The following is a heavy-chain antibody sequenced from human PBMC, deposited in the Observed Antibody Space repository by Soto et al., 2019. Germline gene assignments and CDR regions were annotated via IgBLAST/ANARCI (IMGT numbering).Heavy chain of an antibody. V-gene: IGHV4-31*01. CDR3: ARSSGWYGDY. Sequence: QVQLQESGPGLVKPSQTLSLTCTVSGGSISSGGYYWSWIRQHPGKGLEWIGYIYYSGSTYYNPSPKXXVXTXXDTSKNQFSLKLSSVTAADTAVYYCARSSGWYGDYWGQGTLVTVSS. CDR2: IYYSGST. D-gene: IGHD6-19*01. J-gene: IGHJ4*02. CDR1: GGSISSGGYY.